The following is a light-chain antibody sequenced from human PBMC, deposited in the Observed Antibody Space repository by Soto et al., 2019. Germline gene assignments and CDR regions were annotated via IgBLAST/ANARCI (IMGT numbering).Light chain of an antibody. Sequence: QSVLTQPASVSGSPGQSITIPCTGTSSDIGAYNYVSWYQQYPGRAPKLMIYEVNNRPSGVSNRFSGSKSGNTASLTISGLQAEDEADYYCSSFTTSSTYVVGAGTKVTVL. V-gene: IGLV2-14*01. CDR1: SSDIGAYNY. CDR3: SSFTTSSTYV. J-gene: IGLJ1*01. CDR2: EVN.